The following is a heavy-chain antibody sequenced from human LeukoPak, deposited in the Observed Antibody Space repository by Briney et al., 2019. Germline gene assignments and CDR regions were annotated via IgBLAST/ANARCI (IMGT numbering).Heavy chain of an antibody. J-gene: IGHJ4*02. Sequence: SETLSLTFTVSGGSLSNFYWGWIRQPPAKGLEWIGYVFHTGSTNYNPSLASGVTMPVDTSKNQFSLRFSSVTAADTAVYYCARVYRRLLFDYWGQGTPVTVSS. D-gene: IGHD2-8*01. CDR2: VFHTGST. CDR1: GGSLSNFY. CDR3: ARVYRRLLFDY. V-gene: IGHV4-59*01.